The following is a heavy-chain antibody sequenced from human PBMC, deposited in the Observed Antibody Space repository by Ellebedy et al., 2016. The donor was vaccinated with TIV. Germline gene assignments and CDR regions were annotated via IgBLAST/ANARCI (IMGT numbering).Heavy chain of an antibody. J-gene: IGHJ4*02. V-gene: IGHV4-34*01. CDR2: IYYSGST. CDR1: GGSFSGYY. D-gene: IGHD3-10*01. CDR3: ARVITMVRGVFDY. Sequence: GSLRLSCAVYGGSFSGYYWSWIRQPPGKGLEWIGSIYYSGSTYYNPSLKSRATISVDTSKNQFSLKLSSVTAADTAVYYCARVITMVRGVFDYWGQGTLVTVSS.